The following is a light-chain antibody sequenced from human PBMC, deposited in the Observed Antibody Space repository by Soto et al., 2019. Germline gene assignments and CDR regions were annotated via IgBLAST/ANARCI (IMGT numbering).Light chain of an antibody. CDR2: DAS. CDR3: QQYDGAPLT. Sequence: EFMLTQSPGTLSLSPGERATLSCRASQTVRNNYLAWYQQKPGQAPRLLIYDASSRATGIPDRFSGGGSGTDFVLTINRLEPEDFAVYYCQQYDGAPLTFGPGTKVDIK. CDR1: QTVRNNY. V-gene: IGKV3-20*01. J-gene: IGKJ3*01.